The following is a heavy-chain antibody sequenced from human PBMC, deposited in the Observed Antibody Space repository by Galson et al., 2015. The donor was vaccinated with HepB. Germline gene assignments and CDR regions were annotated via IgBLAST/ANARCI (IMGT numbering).Heavy chain of an antibody. V-gene: IGHV3-48*03. CDR2: ISSSGSTI. Sequence: SLRLSCAASGFTFSSYEMNWVRQAPGKGLEWVSYISSSGSTIYYADSVKGRFTISRDDAKNSLYLQMNSLRAEDTAVYYCARDPSGPHPPNWFDPWGQGTLVTVSS. CDR1: GFTFSSYE. CDR3: ARDPSGPHPPNWFDP. D-gene: IGHD2-15*01. J-gene: IGHJ5*02.